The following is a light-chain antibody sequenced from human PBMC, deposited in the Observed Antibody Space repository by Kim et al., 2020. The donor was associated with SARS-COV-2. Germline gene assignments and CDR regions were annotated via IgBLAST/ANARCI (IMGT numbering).Light chain of an antibody. Sequence: ASVGDRVTITGRASQDIRNDLGWYQQNPGRAPKRLIYGASNLQSGVPSRFSGSGSGTGFTLTISSLQPEDFATYFCLQHNTYPITFGQGTRQEIK. CDR3: LQHNTYPIT. J-gene: IGKJ5*01. CDR1: QDIRND. CDR2: GAS. V-gene: IGKV1-17*01.